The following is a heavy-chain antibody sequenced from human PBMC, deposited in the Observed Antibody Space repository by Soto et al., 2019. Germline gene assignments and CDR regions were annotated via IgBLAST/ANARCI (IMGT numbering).Heavy chain of an antibody. D-gene: IGHD5-12*01. CDR1: GGSISSYY. Sequence: SETLSLTCTVSGGSISSYYWSWIRQPPGKGLEWIGYIYYSGSTNYNPSLKSRVTISVDTSKNQFSLKLSSVTAADTAVYYCARGKSGSGYDLFYFDYWGQGTLVTVSS. V-gene: IGHV4-59*01. CDR3: ARGKSGSGYDLFYFDY. J-gene: IGHJ4*02. CDR2: IYYSGST.